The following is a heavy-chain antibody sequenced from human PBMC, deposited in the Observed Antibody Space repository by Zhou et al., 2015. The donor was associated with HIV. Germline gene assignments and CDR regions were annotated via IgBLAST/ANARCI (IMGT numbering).Heavy chain of an antibody. CDR1: GGTFSGSD. CDR3: ARSSVNHDYAFDL. CDR2: ITPMFETK. J-gene: IGHJ3*01. D-gene: IGHD3-22*01. V-gene: IGHV1-69*15. Sequence: LVQSGTEVRKPGSSVKVSCRATGGTFSGSDISWVRQAPGQGLEWMGSITPMFETKTYAEKFRARLTITVDQSTSAAYMELGGLTSEDAAVYFCARSSVNHDYAFDLWGQGTKVIVSP.